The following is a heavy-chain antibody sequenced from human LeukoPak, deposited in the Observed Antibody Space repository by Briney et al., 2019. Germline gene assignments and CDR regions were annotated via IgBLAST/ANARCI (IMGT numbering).Heavy chain of an antibody. CDR3: ARSYSSSWYRNYYFDY. J-gene: IGHJ4*02. CDR2: INPNSGGT. D-gene: IGHD6-13*01. CDR1: GYTFTGYY. V-gene: IGHV1-2*02. Sequence: GASVKVSCKASGYTFTGYYMHWVRQAPGHGLEWMGWINPNSGGTNYAQKFQGRVTMTRDTSISTAYMELSRLRSDDTAVYYCARSYSSSWYRNYYFDYRGQGTLVTVSS.